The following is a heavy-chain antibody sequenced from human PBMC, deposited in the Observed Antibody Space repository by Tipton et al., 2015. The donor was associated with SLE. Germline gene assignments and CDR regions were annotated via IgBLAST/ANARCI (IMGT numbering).Heavy chain of an antibody. CDR1: DGSLSSYY. CDR2: IYTNENT. D-gene: IGHD4-11*01. J-gene: IGHJ2*01. V-gene: IGHV4-4*07. Sequence: PGLVKPSETLSLTCTVFDGSLSSYYWSWIRQPAGGGLEWIGRIYTNENTNYNPSLKSRVTMSVDTSKNHFSLKLISVTAADTAVYYCAREFLNPVTTVHYYFDLWGRGTLVTVSS. CDR3: AREFLNPVTTVHYYFDL.